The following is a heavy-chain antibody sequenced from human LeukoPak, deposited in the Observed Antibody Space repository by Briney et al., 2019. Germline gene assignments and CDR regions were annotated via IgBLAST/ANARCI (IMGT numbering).Heavy chain of an antibody. J-gene: IGHJ4*02. CDR2: ISGGGGRTYIHT. CDR1: GFTLTRNS. D-gene: IGHD6-19*01. CDR3: ATDGRSSVWYGFTY. V-gene: IGHV3-23*01. Sequence: PGGSLRLSSAASGFTLTRNSTGWVRQAPGKGLEWVSSISGGGGRTYIHTYYSDSVEGRFTISRDNSKNTLYLQMNSLRAEDTGVYYCATDGRSSVWYGFTYWGLGTLVTVSS.